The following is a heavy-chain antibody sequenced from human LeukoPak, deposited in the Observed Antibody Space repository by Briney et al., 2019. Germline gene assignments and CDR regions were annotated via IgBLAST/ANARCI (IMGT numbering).Heavy chain of an antibody. V-gene: IGHV3-30*02. CDR2: IWPDGSKK. CDR3: PKISSSAEPNFDY. J-gene: IGHJ4*02. CDR1: GFTFRTYA. D-gene: IGHD1-14*01. Sequence: GGSLTLSCAASGFTFRTYAMHWVRQAPGKGLERVAFIWPDGSKKFYADSVKGRFTISRDNSNHTLYLQMNSLRPEDTALYFCPKISSSAEPNFDYWGQGILLTVS.